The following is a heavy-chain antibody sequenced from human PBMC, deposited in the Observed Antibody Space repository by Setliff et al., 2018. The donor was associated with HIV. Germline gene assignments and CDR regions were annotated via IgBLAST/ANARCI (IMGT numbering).Heavy chain of an antibody. CDR3: ARVARGGHSSRWYYFDY. J-gene: IGHJ4*02. D-gene: IGHD6-13*01. V-gene: IGHV4-34*01. CDR1: GGSLSDDY. CDR2: INHRGLS. Sequence: SETLSLTCAVYGGSLSDDYWIWIRQPPGKGLEWIGEINHRGLSNFNPSLKSRVSISVDTPRNQFSLKVSSVTAADTAVYYCARVARGGHSSRWYYFDYWGQGTLVTVSS.